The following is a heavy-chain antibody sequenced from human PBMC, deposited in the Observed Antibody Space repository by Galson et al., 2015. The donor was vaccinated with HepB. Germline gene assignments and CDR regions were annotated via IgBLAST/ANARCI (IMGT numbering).Heavy chain of an antibody. V-gene: IGHV3-33*08. CDR3: ARVHNGGWATIDY. CDR2: IWHDGSSK. J-gene: IGHJ4*02. CDR1: GFTFRNYG. Sequence: SLRLYCAVSGFTFRNYGMHWVRQAPGKGLEWVAVIWHDGSSKYYADSVEGRFTISRDNSKNTLYLQMNSLRSDDTAVYYCARVHNGGWATIDYWGQGTLVTVSS. D-gene: IGHD6-19*01.